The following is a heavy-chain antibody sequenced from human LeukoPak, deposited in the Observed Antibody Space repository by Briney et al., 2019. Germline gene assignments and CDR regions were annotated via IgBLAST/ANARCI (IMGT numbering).Heavy chain of an antibody. CDR2: MKGTGET. CDR3: ARASWVSSADAVT. Sequence: GGSLRLSCAASGLSFTPFALSWVRQAPARGLEWLASMKGTGETIYADSVRGRSTLFRDHSRNTVYLQLNKLRVEETAVYYCARASWVSSADAVTWGQGTVVTVSS. V-gene: IGHV3-23*01. J-gene: IGHJ4*02. D-gene: IGHD2-8*01. CDR1: GLSFTPFA.